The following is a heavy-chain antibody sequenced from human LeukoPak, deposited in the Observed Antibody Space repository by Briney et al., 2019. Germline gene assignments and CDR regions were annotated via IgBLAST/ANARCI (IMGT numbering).Heavy chain of an antibody. V-gene: IGHV1-69*05. CDR1: GGTFSSYA. CDR2: IIPIFGTA. J-gene: IGHJ4*02. Sequence: SVKVSCKASGGTFSSYAISWVRQAPGQGLEWMGRIIPIFGTANYAQKFQGRVTITTDESTSTAYMELSSLRSEDTAVYYCARAVAAPQDCFDYWGQGTLVTVSS. D-gene: IGHD6-19*01. CDR3: ARAVAAPQDCFDY.